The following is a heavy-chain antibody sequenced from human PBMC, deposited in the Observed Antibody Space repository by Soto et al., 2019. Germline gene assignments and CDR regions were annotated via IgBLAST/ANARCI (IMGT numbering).Heavy chain of an antibody. Sequence: SETLSLTCTVSGTSISSYYWSWIRQPPGKGLEWIGYIYYRGSTNYNPSLKSRVTITIDTSKNQFSLKLSAVAAEDTAVYYCARGDYYYGMDVWGQGTTVTVSS. CDR1: GTSISSYY. CDR3: ARGDYYYGMDV. V-gene: IGHV4-59*01. CDR2: IYYRGST. J-gene: IGHJ6*02.